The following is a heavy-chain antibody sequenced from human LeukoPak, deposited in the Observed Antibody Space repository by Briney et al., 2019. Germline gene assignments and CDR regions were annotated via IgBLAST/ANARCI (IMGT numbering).Heavy chain of an antibody. CDR3: ARMFRSSWYINWFDP. CDR2: INHSGST. V-gene: IGHV4-34*01. Sequence: SETLSLTCAVYGGSFSGYFWSWIRQPPGKGLEWIGEINHSGSTNYNPPLKSRVTISVDTSKNQFSLKLSSVTAADTAVYYCARMFRSSWYINWFDPWGQGTLVTVSS. CDR1: GGSFSGYF. J-gene: IGHJ5*02. D-gene: IGHD6-13*01.